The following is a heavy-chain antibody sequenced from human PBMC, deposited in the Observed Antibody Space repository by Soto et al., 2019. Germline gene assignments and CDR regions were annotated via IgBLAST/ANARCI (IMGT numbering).Heavy chain of an antibody. D-gene: IGHD3-22*01. CDR2: IYYNGNT. V-gene: IGHV4-61*01. CDR3: SRDNSGYFPTY. Sequence: PSETLSLTCSVSGGSVNSANYYWSWMRQPPGKGLEWTGFIYYNGNTKYNPSLKSRVTISLDTSKNQFSLNLTSVTAADAAVYYCSRDNSGYFPTYWGQGTLVTVSS. CDR1: GGSVNSANYY. J-gene: IGHJ4*02.